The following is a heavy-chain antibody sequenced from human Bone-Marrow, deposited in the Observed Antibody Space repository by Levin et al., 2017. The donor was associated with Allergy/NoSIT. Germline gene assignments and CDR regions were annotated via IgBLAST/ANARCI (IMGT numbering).Heavy chain of an antibody. CDR2: ISYSGNI. J-gene: IGHJ3*02. D-gene: IGHD2-15*01. Sequence: PSETLSLTCNVSGVSITSFSWSWVRQPPGKALEWIGYISYSGNINYNPSVNSRVTISVDTSKNQVSLRLTSVTAADTAVYYCARYCTGGSCYFINSFDTWGQGTKVIVSP. V-gene: IGHV4-59*01. CDR3: ARYCTGGSCYFINSFDT. CDR1: GVSITSFS.